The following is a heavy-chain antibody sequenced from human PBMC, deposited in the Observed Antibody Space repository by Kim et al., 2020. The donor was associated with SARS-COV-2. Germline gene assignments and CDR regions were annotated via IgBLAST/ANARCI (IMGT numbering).Heavy chain of an antibody. CDR2: INHSGST. J-gene: IGHJ6*02. Sequence: SETLSLTCAVYGGSFSGYYWSWIRQPPGKGLEWIGEINHSGSTNYNPSLKSRVTISVDTSKNQFSLKLSSVTAADTAVYYCARAGVGIVVVPAAKVVDVWGQGTTVTVSS. CDR3: ARAGVGIVVVPAAKVVDV. CDR1: GGSFSGYY. V-gene: IGHV4-34*01. D-gene: IGHD2-2*01.